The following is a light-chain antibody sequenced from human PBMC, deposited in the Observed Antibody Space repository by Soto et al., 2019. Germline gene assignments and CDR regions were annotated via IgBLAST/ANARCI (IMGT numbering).Light chain of an antibody. Sequence: QSALTQPRSVSGSPGQSVTISCTGTSSDIGGYNYVSWYQHHPGKAPKLMIYDVGKRPSGVPDRFSGSKSGNTASLIISGLQAEDEADYYCCSYAGRYTYVFGTGTKVTVL. CDR3: CSYAGRYTYV. V-gene: IGLV2-11*01. CDR2: DVG. J-gene: IGLJ1*01. CDR1: SSDIGGYNY.